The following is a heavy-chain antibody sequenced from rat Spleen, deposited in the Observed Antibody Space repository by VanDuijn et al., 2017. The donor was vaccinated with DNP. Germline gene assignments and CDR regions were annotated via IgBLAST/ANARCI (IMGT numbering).Heavy chain of an antibody. V-gene: IGHV5S11*01. J-gene: IGHJ4*01. CDR3: TRHGEVHLRYAMDA. CDR2: IGSAAYAP. Sequence: EVQLVESGGGLVQPGRSLKLSCAASGFTFSAYYMAWVRQAPAKGLEWVAYIGSAAYAPYYGDSVEGRFIISRDNAKSTLYLQMDSLRSEETATYYCTRHGEVHLRYAMDAWGQGTSVTVSS. CDR1: GFTFSAYY. D-gene: IGHD1-5*01.